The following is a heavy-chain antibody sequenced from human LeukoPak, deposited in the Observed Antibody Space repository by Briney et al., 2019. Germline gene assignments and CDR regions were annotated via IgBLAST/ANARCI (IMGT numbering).Heavy chain of an antibody. Sequence: SETLSLTCTVSGGSISSYYWSWIRQPPGKGLEWIGYIYYSGSTNYNPSLKSRVTISVDTSKNQFSLKLSSVTAADTAVYYCARGVRYYYGSGSYNNWFDPWGQGTLVTVSS. CDR1: GGSISSYY. CDR2: IYYSGST. V-gene: IGHV4-59*01. J-gene: IGHJ5*02. D-gene: IGHD3-10*01. CDR3: ARGVRYYYGSGSYNNWFDP.